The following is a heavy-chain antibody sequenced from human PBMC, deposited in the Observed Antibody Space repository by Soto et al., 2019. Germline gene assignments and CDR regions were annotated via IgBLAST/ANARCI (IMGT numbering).Heavy chain of an antibody. CDR3: AKPHPINWNYVDYFDY. CDR1: GFTFSSYA. J-gene: IGHJ4*02. Sequence: EVQLLESGGGLVQPGGSLRLSCAASGFTFSSYAMSWVRQAPGKGLEWVSAISGSGGSTYYADSVKGRFTISRDNSKNTLYLQMNSLRAEDTAVYYCAKPHPINWNYVDYFDYWGQGTLVTVSS. V-gene: IGHV3-23*01. D-gene: IGHD1-7*01. CDR2: ISGSGGST.